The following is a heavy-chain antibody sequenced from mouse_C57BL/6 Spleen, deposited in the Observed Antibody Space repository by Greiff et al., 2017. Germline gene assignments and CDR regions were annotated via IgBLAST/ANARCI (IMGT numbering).Heavy chain of an antibody. J-gene: IGHJ3*01. D-gene: IGHD2-1*01. CDR3: ASQRNGNGDPFAY. CDR1: GYTFTSYW. CDR2: IYPGSGST. V-gene: IGHV1-55*01. Sequence: QVQLQQPGAELVKPGASVKMSCKASGYTFTSYWITWVKQRPGQGLEWIGDIYPGSGSTTANEKFKSKATLTVDTSSSTAYMQLSSLTSEDSAVYYCASQRNGNGDPFAYWGQGTLVTVSA.